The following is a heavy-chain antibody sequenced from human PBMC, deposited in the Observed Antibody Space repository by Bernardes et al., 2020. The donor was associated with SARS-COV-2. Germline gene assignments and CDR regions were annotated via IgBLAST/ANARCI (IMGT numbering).Heavy chain of an antibody. CDR2: ISGSGDVT. Sequence: GGSLRLSCAASGFTFANYAMNWVRQAPGKGLEWVSGISGSGDVTYHADSVKGRFTISRDNSENMLSLQMFSLRAEDTAVYFCARDVRGHHRPSEYWGRGTLVTVSS. CDR1: GFTFANYA. CDR3: ARDVRGHHRPSEY. V-gene: IGHV3-23*01. D-gene: IGHD5-12*01. J-gene: IGHJ4*02.